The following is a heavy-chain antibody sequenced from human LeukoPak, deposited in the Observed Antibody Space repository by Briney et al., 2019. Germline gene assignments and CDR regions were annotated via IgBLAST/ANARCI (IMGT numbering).Heavy chain of an antibody. D-gene: IGHD6-13*01. V-gene: IGHV3-7*01. CDR3: ARESWSIAAAGLDAFDI. CDR2: IKQDGSEK. Sequence: PGGSLRLSCAASGFTFSSYWMSWVRQGPGKGLEWVANIKQDGSEKYYVDSVKGRFTISRDDAKNSLYLQMNSLRAEDTAVYYCARESWSIAAAGLDAFDIWGQGTMVTVSS. CDR1: GFTFSSYW. J-gene: IGHJ3*02.